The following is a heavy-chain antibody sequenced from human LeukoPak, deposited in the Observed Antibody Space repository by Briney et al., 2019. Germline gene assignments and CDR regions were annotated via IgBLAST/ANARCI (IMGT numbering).Heavy chain of an antibody. CDR3: ARVGYDFWSGYSNWFDP. V-gene: IGHV4-39*07. D-gene: IGHD3-3*01. CDR2: IYYSGST. CDR1: GGSISSSSYY. Sequence: SETLSLTCTVSGGSISSSSYYWGWIRQPPGKGLEWIGSIYYSGSTYYNPSLKSRVTISVDTSKNQFSLKLSSVTAADTAVYYCARVGYDFWSGYSNWFDPWGQGTLVTVSS. J-gene: IGHJ5*02.